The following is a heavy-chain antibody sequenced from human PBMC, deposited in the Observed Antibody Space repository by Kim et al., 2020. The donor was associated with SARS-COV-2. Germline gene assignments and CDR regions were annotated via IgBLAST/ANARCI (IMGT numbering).Heavy chain of an antibody. Sequence: KGRFTISRDNAKISLYLKMNSLRAEDTAVYYCARVTYGSGRHTELIDYWGQGTLVTVSS. CDR3: ARVTYGSGRHTELIDY. V-gene: IGHV3-11*06. D-gene: IGHD3-10*01. J-gene: IGHJ4*02.